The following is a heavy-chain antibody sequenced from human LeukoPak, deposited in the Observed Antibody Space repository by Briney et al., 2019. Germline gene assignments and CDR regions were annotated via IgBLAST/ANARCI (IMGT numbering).Heavy chain of an antibody. Sequence: ASVKVSCKVPGYTLTYRYLHWVRQAPGQALECMGWITPLNGDTSYTQKFQDRVTITRDRSVSTVYMELSSLRSEDTAMYYCATSVRGVSGYYYFDYWGQGTLVTVSS. J-gene: IGHJ4*02. CDR1: GYTLTYRY. D-gene: IGHD3-22*01. V-gene: IGHV1-45*02. CDR2: ITPLNGDT. CDR3: ATSVRGVSGYYYFDY.